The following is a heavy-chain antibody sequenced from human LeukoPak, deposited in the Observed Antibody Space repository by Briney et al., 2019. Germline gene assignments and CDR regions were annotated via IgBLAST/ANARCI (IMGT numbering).Heavy chain of an antibody. J-gene: IGHJ4*02. CDR3: ARDQATIFGVVISPSDLGLFDY. CDR2: IRYDGSNE. V-gene: IGHV3-30*02. CDR1: GFTFTRYD. Sequence: GGSLRLSCAASGFTFTRYDMYWVRQAADKGLEWVASIRYDGSNEYYVDSVKGRITISRDNSNNTLYLQMNSLRAEDTAVYYCARDQATIFGVVISPSDLGLFDYWGQGTLVTVSS. D-gene: IGHD3-3*01.